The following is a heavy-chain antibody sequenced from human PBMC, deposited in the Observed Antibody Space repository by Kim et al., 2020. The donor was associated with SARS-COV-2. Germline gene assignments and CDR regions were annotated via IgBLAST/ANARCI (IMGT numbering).Heavy chain of an antibody. Sequence: GGSLRLSCAASGFTFSSYAMSWVRQAPGKGLEWVSAISGSGGSTYYADSVKGRFTISRDNSKNTLYLQMNSLRAEDTAVYYCAKDGLAVAGTEHYYYGMDVWGQGTTVTVSS. CDR2: ISGSGGST. V-gene: IGHV3-23*01. D-gene: IGHD6-19*01. J-gene: IGHJ6*02. CDR3: AKDGLAVAGTEHYYYGMDV. CDR1: GFTFSSYA.